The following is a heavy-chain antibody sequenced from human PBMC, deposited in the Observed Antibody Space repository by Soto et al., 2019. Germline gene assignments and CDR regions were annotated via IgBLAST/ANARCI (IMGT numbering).Heavy chain of an antibody. Sequence: EVQLLESGGGLVQPGGSLRLSCTASGFTFSTYAMSWVRQAPGKGLEWVSTISDSGSTYYADSVKVRFTISRDNSKNTLYLEMNSLRAEDTAVYYCAKDKGGRYCSRTSCLYSFDSWGQGTLVTVSS. V-gene: IGHV3-23*01. CDR3: AKDKGGRYCSRTSCLYSFDS. CDR2: ISDSGST. D-gene: IGHD2-2*01. CDR1: GFTFSTYA. J-gene: IGHJ4*02.